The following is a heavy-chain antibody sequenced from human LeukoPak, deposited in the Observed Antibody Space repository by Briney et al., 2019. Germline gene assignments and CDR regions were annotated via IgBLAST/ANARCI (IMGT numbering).Heavy chain of an antibody. CDR1: GYTFTGYY. V-gene: IGHV1-2*02. CDR2: INPNSGGT. CDR3: ARVGGRRLIVVVPAAMSSFDY. Sequence: ASVKVSCKASGYTFTGYYMHWVRQAPGQGLEWMGWINPNSGGTNYAQKFQGRVTMTRDTSISTAYMELSRLRSDDTAVYYCARVGGRRLIVVVPAAMSSFDYWGQGTLVTVSS. J-gene: IGHJ4*02. D-gene: IGHD2-2*01.